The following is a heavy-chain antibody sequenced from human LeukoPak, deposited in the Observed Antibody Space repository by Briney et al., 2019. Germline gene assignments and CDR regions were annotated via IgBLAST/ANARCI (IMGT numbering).Heavy chain of an antibody. Sequence: MPSETLSLTCTVSGGSISSSSYYWGWIRQPPGKGLEWIGSIYYSGSTYYNPSLKSRVTISVDTSKNQFSLKLSSVTAADTAVYYCRSGSYYALDYWGQGTLVTVSS. D-gene: IGHD1-26*01. CDR1: GGSISSSSYY. CDR2: IYYSGST. V-gene: IGHV4-39*07. CDR3: RSGSYYALDY. J-gene: IGHJ4*02.